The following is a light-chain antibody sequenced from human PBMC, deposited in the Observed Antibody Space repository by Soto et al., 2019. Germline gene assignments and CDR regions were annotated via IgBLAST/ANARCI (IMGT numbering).Light chain of an antibody. Sequence: DIQMTQSPSSLSASVGDRVTSTCRASQGISNYLAWYQQKPGKVPKLLIYAASTLQSGVPSRFSGSGSGTDFTLTISSLQPEDFATYYCQQSYSIPITFGQGTRLEIK. CDR2: AAS. J-gene: IGKJ5*01. CDR3: QQSYSIPIT. CDR1: QGISNY. V-gene: IGKV1-27*01.